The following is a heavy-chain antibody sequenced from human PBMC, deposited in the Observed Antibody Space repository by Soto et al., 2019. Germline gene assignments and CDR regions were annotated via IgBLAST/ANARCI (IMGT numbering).Heavy chain of an antibody. V-gene: IGHV1-3*01. D-gene: IGHD2-15*01. CDR1: GYTFTKYA. Sequence: ASVKVSCKASGYTFTKYALHWVRQAPGQRLEWMGWINAGNGNTKYSQKFQGRVTITRDTSASTSYMQLSSLRSEDTAVYYCARGEGYCSGGTCYRWFDPWGQGTLVTVSS. CDR2: INAGNGNT. J-gene: IGHJ5*02. CDR3: ARGEGYCSGGTCYRWFDP.